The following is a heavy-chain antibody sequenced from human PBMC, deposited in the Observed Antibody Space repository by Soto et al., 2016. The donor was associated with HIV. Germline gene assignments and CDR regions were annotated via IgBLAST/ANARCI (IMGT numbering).Heavy chain of an antibody. J-gene: IGHJ4*02. CDR1: GFIFSTYA. Sequence: EVQLVESGGGLVHPGGSLRLSCTASGFIFSTYAMNWVRQAPGKGLEWIAYFSTTTIYYADSVKGRFTIPRDNGKSSLYLQMDSLRVEDTAVYYCARSPHYYGSDTRFDFWGQGTLVTVSS. CDR2: FSTTTI. D-gene: IGHD3-10*01. V-gene: IGHV3-48*01. CDR3: ARSPHYYGSDTRFDF.